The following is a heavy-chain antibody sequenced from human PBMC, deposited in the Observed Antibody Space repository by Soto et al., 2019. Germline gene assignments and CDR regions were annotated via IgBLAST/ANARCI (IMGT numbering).Heavy chain of an antibody. Sequence: QVQLVESGGGVVRPGRSLRLACEASGFSFSTYGMHWVRQAPGKGLQWVAVIWYDGTNTYYADSVKGRFTISRDNSKATLYLEMKNLRDEDTAVYYCARVEAPLIHSDHYYYGMDVWGQVTTVTVSS. CDR2: IWYDGTNT. D-gene: IGHD5-18*01. CDR3: ARVEAPLIHSDHYYYGMDV. J-gene: IGHJ6*02. V-gene: IGHV3-33*01. CDR1: GFSFSTYG.